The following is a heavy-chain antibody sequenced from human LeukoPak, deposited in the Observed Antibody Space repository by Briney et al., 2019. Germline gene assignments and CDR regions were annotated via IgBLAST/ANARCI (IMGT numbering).Heavy chain of an antibody. CDR2: ISSNGGST. J-gene: IGHJ4*02. CDR3: ATRIAAAEEPYFDY. V-gene: IGHV3-64*01. CDR1: GFTFSSYA. Sequence: RGSLRLSCAASGFTFSSYAMHWVRQAPGKGLEYVSAISSNGGSTYYANSVKGRFTVSRDNSKNTLYLQMGSLRAEDMAVYYCATRIAAAEEPYFDYWGQGTLVTVSS. D-gene: IGHD6-13*01.